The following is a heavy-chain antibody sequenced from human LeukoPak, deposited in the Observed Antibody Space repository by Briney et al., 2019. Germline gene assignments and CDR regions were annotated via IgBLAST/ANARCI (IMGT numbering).Heavy chain of an antibody. J-gene: IGHJ6*02. V-gene: IGHV4-4*02. CDR2: IYHSGRT. D-gene: IGHD6-13*01. Sequence: TSETLSLTCAVSGGSISSTSWYSWVRQPPGKGLEWIGEIYHSGRTNYKASLKSRVTISLDKSKNQFSLKLTSVTAADTAVYYCAKRGRIAAAALYGMDVWGQGTTVTVSS. CDR1: GGSISSTSW. CDR3: AKRGRIAAAALYGMDV.